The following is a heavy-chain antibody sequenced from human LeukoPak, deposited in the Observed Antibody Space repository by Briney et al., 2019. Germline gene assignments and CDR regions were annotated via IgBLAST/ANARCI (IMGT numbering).Heavy chain of an antibody. CDR1: GFTFSDHY. CDR3: AGAKRYSSGYYYRYYFDY. J-gene: IGHJ4*02. CDR2: ISSSGSTI. Sequence: GGSLRLSCAASGFTFSDHYMSWIRQAPGKGLEWVSYISSSGSTIYYADSVKGRFTISRDNAKNSLYLQMNSLRAEDTAVYYCAGAKRYSSGYYYRYYFDYWGQGTLVTVSS. V-gene: IGHV3-11*01. D-gene: IGHD3-22*01.